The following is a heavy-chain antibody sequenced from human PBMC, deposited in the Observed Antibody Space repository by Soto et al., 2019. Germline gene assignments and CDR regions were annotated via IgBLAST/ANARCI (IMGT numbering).Heavy chain of an antibody. J-gene: IGHJ6*02. CDR2: INAGNGNT. CDR1: GYTCTSYA. V-gene: IGHV1-3*01. CDR3: ARGMIRGVITSTGMDV. Sequence: ASVKVSCKASGYTCTSYAMHWVLQAPGQRLEWMGWINAGNGNTKYSQKFQGRVTITRDTSASTAYMELSSLRSEDTAVYYCARGMIRGVITSTGMDVWGQGTTVTVS. D-gene: IGHD3-10*01.